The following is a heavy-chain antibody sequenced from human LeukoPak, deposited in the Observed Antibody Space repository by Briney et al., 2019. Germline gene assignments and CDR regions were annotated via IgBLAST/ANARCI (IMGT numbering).Heavy chain of an antibody. Sequence: GGSLRLSCVASGFTFRTYGMNWVRQVPGKELEWVAIIKSDGTEEHYLDSVKGRFTISRDNANNLLFLQMNNLRAEDTAVYYCAGGGGYLIDYWGQGTLVTVSS. V-gene: IGHV3-7*01. J-gene: IGHJ4*02. CDR2: IKSDGTEE. CDR1: GFTFRTYG. CDR3: AGGGGYLIDY. D-gene: IGHD3-22*01.